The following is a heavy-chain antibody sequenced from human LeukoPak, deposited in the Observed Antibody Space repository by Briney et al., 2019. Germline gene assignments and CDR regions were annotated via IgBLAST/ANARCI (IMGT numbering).Heavy chain of an antibody. Sequence: SVKVSCKASGYTFTGYYMHWVRQAPGQGLEWMGGIIPIFGTADYAQKFQGRVTITTDESTSTAYMELSSLRSEDTAVYYCARVGRYYDSSAYPPFDYWGQGTLVTVSS. V-gene: IGHV1-69*05. CDR3: ARVGRYYDSSAYPPFDY. CDR1: GYTFTGYY. CDR2: IIPIFGTA. D-gene: IGHD3-22*01. J-gene: IGHJ4*02.